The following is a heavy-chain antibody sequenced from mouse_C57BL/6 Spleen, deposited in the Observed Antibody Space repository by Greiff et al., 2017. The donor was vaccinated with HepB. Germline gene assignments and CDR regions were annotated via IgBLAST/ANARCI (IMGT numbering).Heavy chain of an antibody. D-gene: IGHD1-1*01. J-gene: IGHJ2*01. Sequence: EVQLQESGAELVRPGASVKLSCTASGFNIKDYYMHWVKQRPEKGLEWIGRIDPEDGDTEYAPKFQGKATMTADTSSNTAYLQLSSRASEDTAVYYCTTGYYGSRGFDYWGQGTTLTVSS. CDR1: GFNIKDYY. V-gene: IGHV14-1*01. CDR2: IDPEDGDT. CDR3: TTGYYGSRGFDY.